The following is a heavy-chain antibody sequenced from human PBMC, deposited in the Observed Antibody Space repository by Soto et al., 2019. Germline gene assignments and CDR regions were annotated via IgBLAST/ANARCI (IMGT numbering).Heavy chain of an antibody. V-gene: IGHV1-69*12. CDR1: GGTFSTYA. CDR3: ASGIQLWLRRINNGYSG. D-gene: IGHD5-18*01. J-gene: IGHJ4*02. Sequence: QVQLVQSGAEVKKPESSVKVSCKATGGTFSTYAISWVRQAPGQGLGWMGGIIPMFGTANYAQRFQDRVTITADESTNTVYMELSSLRSEDTAVYFCASGIQLWLRRINNGYSGWGQGTLVTVSS. CDR2: IIPMFGTA.